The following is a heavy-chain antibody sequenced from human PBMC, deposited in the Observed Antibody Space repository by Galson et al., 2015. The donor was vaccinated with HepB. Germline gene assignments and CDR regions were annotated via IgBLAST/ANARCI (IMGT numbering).Heavy chain of an antibody. CDR1: GYTFTSYY. J-gene: IGHJ4*02. CDR3: ARVGKRSSGHKYYFDY. CDR2: IWYDGSNK. Sequence: SCKASGYTFTSYYMHWVRQAPGKGLEWVAVIWYDGSNKYYADSVKGRFTISRDNSKNTLYLQMNSLRAEDTAVYYCARVGKRSSGHKYYFDYWGQGTLVTVSS. V-gene: IGHV3-33*01. D-gene: IGHD6-19*01.